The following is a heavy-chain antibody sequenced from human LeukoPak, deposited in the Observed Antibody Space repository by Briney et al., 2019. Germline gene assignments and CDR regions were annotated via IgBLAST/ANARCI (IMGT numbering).Heavy chain of an antibody. CDR3: ARVRVSIGYYIDY. CDR2: INNDGSTT. V-gene: IGHV3-74*01. J-gene: IGHJ4*02. D-gene: IGHD3-22*01. CDR1: GFTFSSSW. Sequence: GGSLRLSCAASGFTFSSSWMHWVRQAPGKGLVWVSRINNDGSTTTYADSVKGRFTMSRDNAKNTLYLQMNSLRAEDTAVYYCARVRVSIGYYIDYWGQGTLVTVPP.